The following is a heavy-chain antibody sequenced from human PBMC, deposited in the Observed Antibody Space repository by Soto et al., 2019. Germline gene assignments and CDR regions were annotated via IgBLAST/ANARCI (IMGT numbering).Heavy chain of an antibody. V-gene: IGHV2-26*01. D-gene: IGHD4-17*01. Sequence: GSGPTLVNPTETPTLTCTVSGFSLSNARMGVSWIRQPPGKALEWLAHIFSNDEKSYSTSLKSRLTISKDTSKSQVVLTMTNMDPVDTATYYCARFHTVTNYYYYGMDVWGQGTTVTVSS. CDR1: GFSLSNARMG. J-gene: IGHJ6*02. CDR3: ARFHTVTNYYYYGMDV. CDR2: IFSNDEK.